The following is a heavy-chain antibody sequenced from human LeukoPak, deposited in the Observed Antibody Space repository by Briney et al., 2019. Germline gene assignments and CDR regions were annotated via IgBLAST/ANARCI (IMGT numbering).Heavy chain of an antibody. CDR1: SGSISTSNYY. Sequence: SETLSLTCTVSSGSISTSNYYWGWVRQPPGKALEWIGNIFYSGSTYYSPSLKRRVTISVDTAKNQSSLKLSSVTAADTAVYYGARVAVAAREYFDYWGQGTLVTVSS. CDR3: ARVAVAAREYFDY. J-gene: IGHJ4*02. D-gene: IGHD6-19*01. CDR2: IFYSGST. V-gene: IGHV4-39*07.